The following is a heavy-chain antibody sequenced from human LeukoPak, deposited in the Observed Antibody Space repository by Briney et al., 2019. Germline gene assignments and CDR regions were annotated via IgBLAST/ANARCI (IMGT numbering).Heavy chain of an antibody. V-gene: IGHV3-15*01. J-gene: IGHJ4*02. Sequence: GGSLRLSCAASGFTFSNAWMSWVRQAPGKGLEWVGRIKSKTDGGTTDYAAPVEGRFTISRDDSKNTLYLQMNSLKTEDTAVYYCTTESTYYYDSSGYYWGVYWGQGTLVTVSS. CDR1: GFTFSNAW. D-gene: IGHD3-22*01. CDR3: TTESTYYYDSSGYYWGVY. CDR2: IKSKTDGGTT.